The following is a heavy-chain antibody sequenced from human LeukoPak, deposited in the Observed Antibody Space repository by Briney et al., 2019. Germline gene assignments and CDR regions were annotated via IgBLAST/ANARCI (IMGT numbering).Heavy chain of an antibody. Sequence: GGSLRLSCAASGFTFSSYGMHWVRQAPGKGLEWVAVISYDGSNKYYADSVKGRFTISRDNAKNTVYLQLNSLRAEDTAVYYCARKGYIAAAGTGDYFDYWGQGTLVTVSS. CDR2: ISYDGSNK. V-gene: IGHV3-30*03. J-gene: IGHJ4*02. CDR3: ARKGYIAAAGTGDYFDY. D-gene: IGHD6-13*01. CDR1: GFTFSSYG.